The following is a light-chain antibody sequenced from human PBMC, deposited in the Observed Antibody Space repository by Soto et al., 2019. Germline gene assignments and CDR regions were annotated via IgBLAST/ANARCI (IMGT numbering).Light chain of an antibody. CDR3: QPYNNWPSLT. J-gene: IGKJ4*01. Sequence: EIVMTQSPATLSVSPGERATISCRASQSVSSNLAWYQQKPGQAPRLLIYGASTRATGIPARFSGSGSGTEFTLTISSLQSEDFAVYYCQPYNNWPSLTFGGGTKVEIK. CDR2: GAS. V-gene: IGKV3-15*01. CDR1: QSVSSN.